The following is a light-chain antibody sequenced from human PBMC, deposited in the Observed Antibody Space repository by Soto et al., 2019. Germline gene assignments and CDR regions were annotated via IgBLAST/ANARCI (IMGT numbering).Light chain of an antibody. CDR3: QQYNDCPPIT. V-gene: IGKV3-15*01. J-gene: IGKJ5*01. CDR2: DAS. CDR1: QSVSIN. Sequence: IVLTQSPGTLALSPGARPPRYCRATQSVSINLSWYQKNPGQAPSLIXYDASTRAPGSPARCSGSGSGREFALTISSLQPEDFAVYYCQQYNDCPPITFGQGTRLEIK.